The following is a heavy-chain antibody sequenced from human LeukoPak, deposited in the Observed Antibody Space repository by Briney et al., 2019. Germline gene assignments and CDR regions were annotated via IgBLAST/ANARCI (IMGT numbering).Heavy chain of an antibody. J-gene: IGHJ4*02. D-gene: IGHD3-9*01. CDR3: ARDKDWAFDY. Sequence: GGSLRLSCAASGFTFSDYSLNWVRQAPGKGLEWISYISGSRILYADSVKGRFTVSRDIAKNSLFLQMNSLRDEDTAVYFCARDKDWAFDYWGQGSLVTVSS. CDR2: ISGSRI. CDR1: GFTFSDYS. V-gene: IGHV3-48*02.